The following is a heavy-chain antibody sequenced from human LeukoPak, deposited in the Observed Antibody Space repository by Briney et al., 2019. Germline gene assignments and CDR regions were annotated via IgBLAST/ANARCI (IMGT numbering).Heavy chain of an antibody. V-gene: IGHV3-23*01. D-gene: IGHD3-16*01. Sequence: GGSLRLSCAASGFTFSSYGMHWVRQAPGKGLEWVSAISGSGGSTYYADSVKGRFTISRDNSKNTLYLQMNSLRAEDTAVYYCAKGGENPDYYYYYMDVWGKGTTVTVSS. CDR2: ISGSGGST. CDR1: GFTFSSYG. CDR3: AKGGENPDYYYYYMDV. J-gene: IGHJ6*03.